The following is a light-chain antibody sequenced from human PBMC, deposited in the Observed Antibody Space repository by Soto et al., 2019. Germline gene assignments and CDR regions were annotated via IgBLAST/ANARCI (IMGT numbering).Light chain of an antibody. V-gene: IGKV3-15*01. Sequence: EIVMTQSPATLSVSPGEGATLSCRASQSVSSNSAWYQQRPGQAPRLLIYGASTRATGIPARFSGSGSGTDFTLTISSLQSEDFAIYYCQQYNTWPPAITFGQGTRLDIK. CDR3: QQYNTWPPAIT. J-gene: IGKJ5*01. CDR1: QSVSSN. CDR2: GAS.